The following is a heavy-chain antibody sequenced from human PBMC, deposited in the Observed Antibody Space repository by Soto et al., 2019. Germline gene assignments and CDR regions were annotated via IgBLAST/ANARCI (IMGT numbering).Heavy chain of an antibody. J-gene: IGHJ4*02. D-gene: IGHD2-15*01. Sequence: ASVKVSCKASGYTFTSYGISWVRQAPGQGLEWMGWIGAYNGNTNYAQKLQGRVTMTTDTSTSTAYMELRSLRSDDTAVYYCARVPLDCSGGSCYAVYFDYWGQGTLVTVSS. CDR2: IGAYNGNT. CDR3: ARVPLDCSGGSCYAVYFDY. CDR1: GYTFTSYG. V-gene: IGHV1-18*01.